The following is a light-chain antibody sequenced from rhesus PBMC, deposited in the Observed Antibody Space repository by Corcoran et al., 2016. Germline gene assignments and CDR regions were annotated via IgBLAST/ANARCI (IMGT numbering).Light chain of an antibody. CDR1: ENVYNY. V-gene: IGKV1-74*01. CDR3: HHGYGSPT. Sequence: DIQMTQSPSSLSAFVGDRVTITCRASENVYNYLNWYQQKPGKAPKLLICKASTLQSGVPSRFSGNGSGTDYALTISSLQPEDVAIYYGHHGYGSPTFGRGTNLDIK. CDR2: KAS. J-gene: IGKJ3*01.